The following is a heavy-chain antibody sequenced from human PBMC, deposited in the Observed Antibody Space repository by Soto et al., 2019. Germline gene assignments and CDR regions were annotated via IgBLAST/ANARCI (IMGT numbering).Heavy chain of an antibody. D-gene: IGHD6-19*01. V-gene: IGHV4-39*01. J-gene: IGHJ5*02. CDR2: IYYSGST. Sequence: AESRSRTGTISGCSISSSRYYRGWIRQPPGKGLEWIGSIYYSGSTYYNPSLKSRVTISVDTSKNQFSLKLSSVTAADTAVYYCARHSTIGTGVAGPKSNWFDPRGQGTLVTVSS. CDR1: GCSISSSRYY. CDR3: ARHSTIGTGVAGPKSNWFDP.